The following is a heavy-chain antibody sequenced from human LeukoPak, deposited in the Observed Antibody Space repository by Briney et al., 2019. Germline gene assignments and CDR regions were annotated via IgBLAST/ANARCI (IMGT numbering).Heavy chain of an antibody. CDR2: TYYRSRWYN. CDR3: AREVPNYDSSGYYGHFDY. Sequence: SQTLSLTCAISRDSVSSNSTTWNWIRQYPSRGLEWLGRTYYRSRWYNEYAVSVKSRITIDPGTSKNQLSLQLNSVTPEDTAVYYCAREVPNYDSSGYYGHFDYWGQGALVTVSS. CDR1: RDSVSSNSTT. D-gene: IGHD3-22*01. V-gene: IGHV6-1*01. J-gene: IGHJ4*02.